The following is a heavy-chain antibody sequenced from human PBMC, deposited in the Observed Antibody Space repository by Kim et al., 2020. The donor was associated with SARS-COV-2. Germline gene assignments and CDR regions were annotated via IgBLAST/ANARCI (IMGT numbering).Heavy chain of an antibody. J-gene: IGHJ6*04. D-gene: IGHD3-22*01. V-gene: IGHV4-34*01. Sequence: SETLSLTCAVYGGSFSGYYWSWIRQPPGKGLEWIGEINHSGSTNYNPSLKSRVTISVDTSKNQFSLKLSSVTAADTAVYYCARLGSRDSSGYYYVFYYYYDMDVWSEETTVTVTA. CDR1: GGSFSGYY. CDR2: INHSGST. CDR3: ARLGSRDSSGYYYVFYYYYDMDV.